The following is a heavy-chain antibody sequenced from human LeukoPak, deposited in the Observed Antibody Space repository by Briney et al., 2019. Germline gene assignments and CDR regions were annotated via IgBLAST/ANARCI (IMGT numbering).Heavy chain of an antibody. V-gene: IGHV3-23*01. Sequence: PGGSLRLSCAASGFTFSNYAMTWVRQAPGKGLEWVSGTSGSGVSTYYADSVRGRFTISRDNSKSALYLQMNSLRAEDTAIYYCAGALRVTAATWLVVWGQGTLVIVSS. CDR1: GFTFSNYA. J-gene: IGHJ4*02. CDR3: AGALRVTAATWLVV. D-gene: IGHD2-15*01. CDR2: TSGSGVST.